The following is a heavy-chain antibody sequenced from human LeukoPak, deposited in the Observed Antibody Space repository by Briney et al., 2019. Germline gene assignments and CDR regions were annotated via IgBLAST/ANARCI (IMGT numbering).Heavy chain of an antibody. V-gene: IGHV3-23*01. CDR3: AKLPYYDILTGYVRVSYYFDY. CDR1: GITSSSYG. CDR2: ISSTGGTT. Sequence: GGTLGLSCAASGITSSSYGMSWVRQAPGKGLEWVSSISSTGGTTYYADSVKGRFTISRDNSKNTLYLQMNSLRAEDTAVYYCAKLPYYDILTGYVRVSYYFDYWGQGTLVTVSS. J-gene: IGHJ4*02. D-gene: IGHD3-9*01.